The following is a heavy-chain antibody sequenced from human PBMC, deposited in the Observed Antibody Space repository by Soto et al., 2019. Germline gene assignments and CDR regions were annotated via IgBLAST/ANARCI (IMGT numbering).Heavy chain of an antibody. CDR3: TTRTYQPDATFDY. J-gene: IGHJ4*02. D-gene: IGHD2-2*01. CDR1: GFTFSGSA. CDR2: IRSKANNYAT. V-gene: IGHV3-73*01. Sequence: EVQLVESGGGLVQPGGSLKLSCAASGFTFSGSAMHWVRQASGKGLEWVGRIRSKANNYATAYGASVKGRFTISRDDSTNKAYLQMDSLETEDTAVYYCTTRTYQPDATFDYWGQGALVTVSS.